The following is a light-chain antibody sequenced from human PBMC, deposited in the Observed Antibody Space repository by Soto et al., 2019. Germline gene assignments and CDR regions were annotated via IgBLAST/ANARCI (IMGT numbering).Light chain of an antibody. J-gene: IGKJ5*01. CDR3: QQYNSYLIT. CDR2: KAS. V-gene: IGKV1-5*03. Sequence: DIQMTQSPSTLSASVGDRVTITCRASQSISSWLAWYQQKPGKAPKLLIYKASSIESGVPSRFSGSGSGTEFTLTISSLQPDDFATYYCQQYNSYLITFGQGTRLEIK. CDR1: QSISSW.